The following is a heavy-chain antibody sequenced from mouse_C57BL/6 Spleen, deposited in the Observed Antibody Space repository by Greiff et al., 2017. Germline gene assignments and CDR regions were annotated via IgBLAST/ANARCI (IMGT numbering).Heavy chain of an antibody. D-gene: IGHD1-1*01. Sequence: VQLKESGPELVKPGASVKISCKASGYAFSSSWMNWVKQRPGKGLEWIGRIYPGDGDTNYNGKFKGKATLTADKSSSTAYMQLSSLTYEDSAVYFCAREGGYYGEFAYWGQGTLVTVSA. CDR2: IYPGDGDT. V-gene: IGHV1-82*01. CDR1: GYAFSSSW. CDR3: AREGGYYGEFAY. J-gene: IGHJ3*01.